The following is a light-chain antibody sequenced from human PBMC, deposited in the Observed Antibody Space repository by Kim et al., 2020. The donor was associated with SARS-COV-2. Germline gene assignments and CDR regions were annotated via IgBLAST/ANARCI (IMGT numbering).Light chain of an antibody. J-gene: IGLJ2*01. CDR2: QDS. CDR3: QAWDSSTAV. Sequence: SVSPGQTASFTCSGDKLGDKYAYWSQQQPGQSPVLVIYQDSERPSGIPDRFSGSNSGNTATLTISGTQAMDEAAYYCQAWDSSTAVFGGGAKLTVL. CDR1: KLGDKY. V-gene: IGLV3-1*01.